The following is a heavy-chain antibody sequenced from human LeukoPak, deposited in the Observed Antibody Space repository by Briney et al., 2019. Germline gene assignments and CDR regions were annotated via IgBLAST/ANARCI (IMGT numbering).Heavy chain of an antibody. CDR1: GFTVSSNY. D-gene: IGHD5-24*01. J-gene: IGHJ4*02. V-gene: IGHV3-53*01. CDR3: AKDSERWLQLIDY. Sequence: GGSLRLSCAASGFTVSSNYMSWVRQAPGKGLEWVSVIYSGGSTYYADSVKGRFTISRDNSKNTLYLQMNSLRAEDTAVYYCAKDSERWLQLIDYWGQGTLVTVSS. CDR2: IYSGGST.